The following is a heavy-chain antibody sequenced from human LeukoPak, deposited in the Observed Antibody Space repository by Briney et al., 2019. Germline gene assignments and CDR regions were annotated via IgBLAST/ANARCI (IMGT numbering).Heavy chain of an antibody. Sequence: GSSVKVSCKASGGTFSSYAISWVRQAPGQGLEWVGGIIPIFGTANYAQKFQGRVTITTDESTSTAYMELSSLRSEDTAVYYCAREHQNYDFLDPDAFDIWGQGTMVTVSS. CDR1: GGTFSSYA. J-gene: IGHJ3*02. V-gene: IGHV1-69*05. CDR2: IIPIFGTA. CDR3: AREHQNYDFLDPDAFDI. D-gene: IGHD3-3*01.